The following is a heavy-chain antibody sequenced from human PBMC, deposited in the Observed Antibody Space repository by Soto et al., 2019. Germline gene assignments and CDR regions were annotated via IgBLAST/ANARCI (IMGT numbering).Heavy chain of an antibody. CDR3: ATAGIAVAGIGTWFDP. Sequence: ASVKVSCKVSGYTLTELSMHWVRQAPGKGLEWMGGFDPEDGETIYAQKFQGRVTMTEDTSTDTAYMELSSLRSEDTAVYYCATAGIAVAGIGTWFDPWGQGTLVTVSS. J-gene: IGHJ5*02. CDR2: FDPEDGET. CDR1: GYTLTELS. V-gene: IGHV1-24*01. D-gene: IGHD6-19*01.